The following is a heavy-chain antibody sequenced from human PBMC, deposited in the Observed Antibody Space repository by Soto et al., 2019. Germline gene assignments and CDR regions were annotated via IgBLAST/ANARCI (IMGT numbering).Heavy chain of an antibody. D-gene: IGHD5-12*01. CDR3: ASPYTATIHNGLNK. CDR2: LNSDATST. Sequence: EVQLVESGGGLVQPGGSLRLSCAASGFTFSRHWMHWVRQAPGEGLVWVSRLNSDATSTNYADYVKGRFTISRDNAKNTLYLQRNGLRGEGTAVYPCASPYTATIHNGLNKWGQGTLVMGSS. J-gene: IGHJ4*02. V-gene: IGHV3-74*01. CDR1: GFTFSRHW.